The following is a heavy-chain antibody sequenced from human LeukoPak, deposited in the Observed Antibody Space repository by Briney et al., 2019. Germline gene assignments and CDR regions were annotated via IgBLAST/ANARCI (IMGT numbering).Heavy chain of an antibody. CDR2: INPSGGST. Sequence: GASVKVSCKVSGYTLTELSMHWVRQASGQGLEWMGIINPSGGSTSYAQKFQGRVTMTRDTSTSTVYMELSSLRSEDTAVYYCARVGVSNYDYDYWGQGTLVTVSS. CDR3: ARVGVSNYDYDY. CDR1: GYTLTELS. J-gene: IGHJ4*02. D-gene: IGHD4-11*01. V-gene: IGHV1-46*01.